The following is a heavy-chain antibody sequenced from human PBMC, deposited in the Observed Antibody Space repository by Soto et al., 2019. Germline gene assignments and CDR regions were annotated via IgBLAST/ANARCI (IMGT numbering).Heavy chain of an antibody. Sequence: GGSLRLSCAASGFSFSTSAMHWVRLTAGKGLEWVALVSDYGSNADYADSVQGRFTISRDNSKNTLFLKMDSLRPEDTAIYYCAGVRPGDNGYPFFAYWGQGTLVTVS. V-gene: IGHV3-30-3*01. CDR3: AGVRPGDNGYPFFAY. CDR1: GFSFSTSA. CDR2: VSDYGSNA. J-gene: IGHJ4*02. D-gene: IGHD3-22*01.